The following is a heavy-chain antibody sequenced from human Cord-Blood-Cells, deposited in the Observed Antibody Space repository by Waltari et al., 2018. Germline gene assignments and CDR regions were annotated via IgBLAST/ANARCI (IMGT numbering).Heavy chain of an antibody. V-gene: IGHV1-69*01. CDR2: IIPIFGTA. D-gene: IGHD3-3*01. Sequence: QAQLVPPGAEVRKPGSSVKVSCKASGGTFSSYPISRVRQAPGHGLEWMGGIIPIFGTANYAQKCQGRVTITADEAASTAYMELSSLRSEDTAVYYCARGCERLRNSYYYYGMDVWGQGTTVTVSS. CDR1: GGTFSSYP. J-gene: IGHJ6*02. CDR3: ARGCERLRNSYYYYGMDV.